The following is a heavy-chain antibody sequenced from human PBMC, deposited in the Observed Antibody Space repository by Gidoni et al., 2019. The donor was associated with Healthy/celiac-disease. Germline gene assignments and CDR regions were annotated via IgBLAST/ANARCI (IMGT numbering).Heavy chain of an antibody. J-gene: IGHJ6*02. Sequence: QLQLQESGPGLVKPSETLSLTCTVSGGSSSSSSYYWRWIRQPPGKGLEWIGSIYYSGSTYYHPSLKSRVTISVDTSKNQFSLKLSSVTAADTAVYYCARHRGRWAAAGISYYYGMDVWGQGTTVTVSS. CDR2: IYYSGST. V-gene: IGHV4-39*01. D-gene: IGHD6-13*01. CDR1: GGSSSSSSYY. CDR3: ARHRGRWAAAGISYYYGMDV.